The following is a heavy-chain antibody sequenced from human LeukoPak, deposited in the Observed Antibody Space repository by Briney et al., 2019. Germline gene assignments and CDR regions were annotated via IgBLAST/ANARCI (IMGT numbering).Heavy chain of an antibody. D-gene: IGHD5-18*01. Sequence: SETLSLTCTVSGGSISSYYWSWFRQPPGKGLEWIGYIYYSGSTNYNPSLKSRVTISVDTSKYQFSLKLSSVTAADTAVYYCARGVSGYSSYMDVWGKGTTVTVSS. V-gene: IGHV4-59*01. CDR2: IYYSGST. J-gene: IGHJ6*03. CDR3: ARGVSGYSSYMDV. CDR1: GGSISSYY.